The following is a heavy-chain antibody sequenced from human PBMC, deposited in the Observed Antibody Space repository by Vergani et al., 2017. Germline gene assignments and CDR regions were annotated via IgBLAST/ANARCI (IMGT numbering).Heavy chain of an antibody. CDR2: INPSGGST. J-gene: IGHJ3*02. V-gene: IGHV1-46*01. CDR1: GYTFTSYY. Sequence: VQLVESGAEVKKPGASVKVSCKASGYTFTSYYMHWVRQAPGQGLEWMGIINPSGGSTSYAQKFQGRVTMTRDTSTSTVYMELRSLGSGDTAVYYCAREGYGDSDGVHAFDIWGQGTMVTVSS. CDR3: AREGYGDSDGVHAFDI. D-gene: IGHD4-17*01.